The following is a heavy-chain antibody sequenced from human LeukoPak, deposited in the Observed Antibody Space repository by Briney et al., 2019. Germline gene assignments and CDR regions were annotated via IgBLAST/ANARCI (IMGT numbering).Heavy chain of an antibody. D-gene: IGHD3-22*01. CDR3: TREKSYYYDTSGSDY. CDR2: IRSKTYGGTT. V-gene: IGHV3-49*03. Sequence: PGRSLRLSCTASGFPFGDYTMSWFRQAPGKGLEWVGFIRSKTYGGTTEYAASVKGRFTMSRDDSKSIAYLQLNSPKTEDTAVYYCTREKSYYYDTSGSDYWGQGTLITVSS. J-gene: IGHJ4*02. CDR1: GFPFGDYT.